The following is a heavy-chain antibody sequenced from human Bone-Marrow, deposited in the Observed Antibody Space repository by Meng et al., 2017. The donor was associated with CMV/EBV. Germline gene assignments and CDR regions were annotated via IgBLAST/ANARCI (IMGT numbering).Heavy chain of an antibody. CDR2: INWNSATI. J-gene: IGHJ4*02. CDR3: ARSPYSLVVSPSY. V-gene: IGHV3-9*01. D-gene: IGHD1-26*01. CDR1: GFTFDDYA. Sequence: GGSLRLSCAASGFTFDDYAIHWVRQVPGKGVEWVSVINWNSATIRYADSVKGRFSISRDHSKNSLYLQMTSLRGDNAGVYYWARSPYSLVVSPSYWGQGTLVTVSS.